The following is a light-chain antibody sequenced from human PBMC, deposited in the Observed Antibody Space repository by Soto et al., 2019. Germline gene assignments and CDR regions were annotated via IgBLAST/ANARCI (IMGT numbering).Light chain of an antibody. CDR1: QSVSSSY. V-gene: IGKV3-20*01. J-gene: IGKJ1*01. Sequence: EIVLTQSPGTLSLSPGDRATLSCRASQSVSSSYLAWYQQKPGQAPRLLIYGASSRATGIPYRFSGSGSGTEFTLTISRLEPEDFAVYYCQKYGSSPWTFGQGTKVEIK. CDR3: QKYGSSPWT. CDR2: GAS.